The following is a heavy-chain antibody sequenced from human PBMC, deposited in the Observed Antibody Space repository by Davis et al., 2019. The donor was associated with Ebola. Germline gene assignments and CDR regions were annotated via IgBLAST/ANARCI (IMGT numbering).Heavy chain of an antibody. V-gene: IGHV3-74*01. CDR1: AFTFSSYW. CDR2: INTDGSRT. CDR3: ARVLSYCSGGSCPGGSDH. D-gene: IGHD2-15*01. J-gene: IGHJ4*02. Sequence: GESLKISCAASAFTFSSYWIHWVRQAPGKGLVWVSRINTDGSRTRDADSVKGRFTISRDNAKNTLCLQMNSLRAEDTAVYYCARVLSYCSGGSCPGGSDHWGQGTLVTVSS.